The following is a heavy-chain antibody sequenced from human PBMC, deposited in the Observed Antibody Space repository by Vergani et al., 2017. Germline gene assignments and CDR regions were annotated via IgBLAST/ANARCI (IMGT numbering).Heavy chain of an antibody. CDR2: ISSNGGST. CDR3: AKYGGNSGPEADY. Sequence: VQLVESGGGLVQPGGSLRLSCSASGFTFSSYAMHWVRQAPGKGLEYVSAISSNGGSTYYADSVKGRFTISRDNSKNTLYLQMNSLSAEDTAVYYCAKYGGNSGPEADYWGQGTLVTVSS. CDR1: GFTFSSYA. V-gene: IGHV3-64*04. J-gene: IGHJ4*02. D-gene: IGHD4-23*01.